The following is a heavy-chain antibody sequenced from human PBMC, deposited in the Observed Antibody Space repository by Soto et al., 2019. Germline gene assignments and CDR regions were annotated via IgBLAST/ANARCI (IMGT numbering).Heavy chain of an antibody. CDR2: IIPIFGTA. CDR1: GGTFSSYA. CDR3: ARVSWYTKPGTYYFDY. V-gene: IGHV1-69*01. J-gene: IGHJ4*02. D-gene: IGHD1-1*01. Sequence: QVQLVQSGAEVKKPGSSVKVSCKAYGGTFSSYAISWVRQAPGQGLEWMGGIIPIFGTANYAQKFQGRVTITADESTSTAYMELSSLRSEDTAVYYCARVSWYTKPGTYYFDYWGQGTLVTVSS.